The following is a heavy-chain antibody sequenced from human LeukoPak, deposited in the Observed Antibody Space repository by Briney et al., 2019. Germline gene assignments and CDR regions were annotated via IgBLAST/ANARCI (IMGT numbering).Heavy chain of an antibody. J-gene: IGHJ5*02. V-gene: IGHV4-34*01. CDR2: INHSGST. CDR1: GGSFSGYF. D-gene: IGHD4/OR15-4a*01. Sequence: PSEALSHTCAVYGGSFSGYFWSCIRQPPGKGLECIGEINHSGSTNYNPSLKSRVTISVDTSKNQLSLKLSSVTAADTAVCHCARQVYGVGYSSPLWFDPWGQGTLVTVSS. CDR3: ARQVYGVGYSSPLWFDP.